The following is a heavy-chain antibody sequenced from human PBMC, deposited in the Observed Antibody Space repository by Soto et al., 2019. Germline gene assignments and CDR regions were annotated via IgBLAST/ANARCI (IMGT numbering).Heavy chain of an antibody. CDR3: AKNEYYGSGSYYFDY. V-gene: IGHV3-23*01. CDR1: GFTFSSNA. D-gene: IGHD3-10*01. CDR2: ISGSGGST. Sequence: GGSLRLSCAASGFTFSSNAMSWVRQAPGKGLEWVSAISGSGGSTYHADSVKGRFSISRDNSKNTLYLQMNSLRAEDTAVYYCAKNEYYGSGSYYFDYWGQGTLVTVS. J-gene: IGHJ4*02.